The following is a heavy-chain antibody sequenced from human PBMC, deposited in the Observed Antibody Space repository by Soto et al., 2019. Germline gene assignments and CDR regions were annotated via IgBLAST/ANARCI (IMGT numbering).Heavy chain of an antibody. Sequence: GESLKISWKGSGYNFAVYLIACVRQMPGKGLELMGIIYPSDSDTRYRPSFQGQVTISADKSISSAYLQWSSLRASDTAMYYCARGGVSTRTFDYWGQGTPVNVYS. V-gene: IGHV5-51*01. D-gene: IGHD3-3*01. CDR2: IYPSDSDT. CDR3: ARGGVSTRTFDY. J-gene: IGHJ4*02. CDR1: GYNFAVYL.